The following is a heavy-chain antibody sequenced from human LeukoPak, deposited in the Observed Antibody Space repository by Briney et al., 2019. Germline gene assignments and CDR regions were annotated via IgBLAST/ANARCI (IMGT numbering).Heavy chain of an antibody. CDR2: ISYDGSNK. CDR3: ARDIIYDFWSGYYTAWEDNGMDV. D-gene: IGHD3-3*01. J-gene: IGHJ6*02. V-gene: IGHV3-30-3*01. CDR1: GFTFGSYA. Sequence: GGSLRLSCAASGFTFGSYAMHWVRQAPGKGLEWVAVISYDGSNKYYADSVKGRFTISRDNSKNSLYLQMNSLRAEDTALYHCARDIIYDFWSGYYTAWEDNGMDVWGQGTTVTVSS.